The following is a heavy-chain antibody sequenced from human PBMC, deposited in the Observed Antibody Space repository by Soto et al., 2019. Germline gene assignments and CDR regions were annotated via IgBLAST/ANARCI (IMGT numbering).Heavy chain of an antibody. J-gene: IGHJ4*02. D-gene: IGHD5-18*01. CDR3: ARDDDSAMALNFDY. CDR1: RFTFDSYS. Sequence: EVPLVESGGGLVQPGGSLRLSCAASRFTFDSYSMNWVRQAPGKGLEWVSYIDSSSSNKHYADSVKGRFTISRDNAKNALYLQVSSLRDEDTAVYYCARDDDSAMALNFDYWGQGTLVTVSS. V-gene: IGHV3-48*02. CDR2: IDSSSSNK.